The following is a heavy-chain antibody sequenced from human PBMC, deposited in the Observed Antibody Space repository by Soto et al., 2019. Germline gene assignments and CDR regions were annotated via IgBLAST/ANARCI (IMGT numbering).Heavy chain of an antibody. V-gene: IGHV1-69*13. CDR3: ARGLAMVIYPHFDY. D-gene: IGHD3-22*01. Sequence: SVKVSCKASGGTFSSYAISWVRQAPGQGLEWMGGVIPIFGTANYAQKFQGRVTITADESTSTAYMELSSLGSEYTAVYYCARGLAMVIYPHFDYWGQGTLVTVSS. CDR1: GGTFSSYA. J-gene: IGHJ4*02. CDR2: VIPIFGTA.